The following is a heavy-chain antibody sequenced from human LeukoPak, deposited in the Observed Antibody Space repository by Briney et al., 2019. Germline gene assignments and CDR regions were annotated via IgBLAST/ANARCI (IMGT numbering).Heavy chain of an antibody. CDR2: INHSGST. D-gene: IGHD2-15*01. Sequence: SETLSLTCAVYGGSFSGYYWTWIRQPPGKGLEWIGEINHSGSTNYNPSLKSRVTVSVDTSKDQFSLKLSCVTAADTAIYCCARGPDCSGGSCPNRPIDYWGQGTLVTVSS. CDR3: ARGPDCSGGSCPNRPIDY. V-gene: IGHV4-34*01. CDR1: GGSFSGYY. J-gene: IGHJ4*02.